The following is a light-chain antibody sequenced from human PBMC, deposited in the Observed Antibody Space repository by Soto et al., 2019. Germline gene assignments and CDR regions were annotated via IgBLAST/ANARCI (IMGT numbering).Light chain of an antibody. V-gene: IGLV1-51*02. J-gene: IGLJ1*01. CDR3: GTWDSSLSAGQV. CDR1: SSNIGNNY. Sequence: QSVLTQPPSVSAAPGQKVTISCSGSSSNIGNNYVSWYQQLPGTAPKLLIYENNKRPSGIPDRFSGSKSGTSATLGITGLLTGDEADYYCGTWDSSLSAGQVFGTGTKLTVL. CDR2: ENN.